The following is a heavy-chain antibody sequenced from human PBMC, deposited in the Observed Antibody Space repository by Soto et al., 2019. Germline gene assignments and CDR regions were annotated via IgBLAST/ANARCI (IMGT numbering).Heavy chain of an antibody. CDR2: VSGSGGTT. V-gene: IGHV3-23*01. CDR1: EFTFSSYA. CDR3: AKFFVETGGSSGWPWSFHY. Sequence: EVQLLESGGGLVQPGGSLRLYCAASEFTFSSYAMSWVRQAPGKGLEWVSAVSGSGGTTYYADSVKGRFTISRDNSKNTLFLQMNSLRAEDTAVYYCAKFFVETGGSSGWPWSFHYWGQGTLVTVSS. J-gene: IGHJ4*02. D-gene: IGHD6-25*01.